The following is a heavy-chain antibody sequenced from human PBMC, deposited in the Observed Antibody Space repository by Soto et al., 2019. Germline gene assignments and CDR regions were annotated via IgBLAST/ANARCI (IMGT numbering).Heavy chain of an antibody. V-gene: IGHV3-48*02. CDR2: ISSSSSTI. D-gene: IGHD3-3*01. Sequence: EVQLVESGGGLVQPGGSLRLSCAASGFTFSSYSMNWVRQAPGKGLEWVSYISSSSSTIYYADSVKGRFTISRDNAKNSLYLKMNSLRDEDTAVYYCARESRFLEWFSLNGFDPWGQGTLVTVSS. J-gene: IGHJ5*02. CDR1: GFTFSSYS. CDR3: ARESRFLEWFSLNGFDP.